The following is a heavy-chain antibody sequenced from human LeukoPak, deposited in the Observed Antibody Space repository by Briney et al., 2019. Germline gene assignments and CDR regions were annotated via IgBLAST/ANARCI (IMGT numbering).Heavy chain of an antibody. CDR3: ARTADY. J-gene: IGHJ4*02. V-gene: IGHV3-30*02. CDR2: IRYDGSNK. Sequence: PGGSLRLSXAASGFTFSSYGMHGVRQAQVMGLEWVAFIRYDGSNKYYADSVKGRFTISRDNSKNTLYLQMNSLRPEDTAAYYCARTADYWGQGTLVTVSS. CDR1: GFTFSSYG.